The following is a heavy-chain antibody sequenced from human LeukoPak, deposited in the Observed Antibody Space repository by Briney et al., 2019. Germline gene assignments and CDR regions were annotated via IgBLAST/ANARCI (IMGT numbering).Heavy chain of an antibody. CDR2: ITNDGSST. CDR3: AKVPNYDILTGYYTAYFDY. V-gene: IGHV3-74*01. Sequence: QPGGSLRLSCAASGLTFSSHWMHWVRQAPGKGLVWVSRITNDGSSTTYADSVKGRFTISRDNSKNTLYLQMNSLRAEDTAVYYCAKVPNYDILTGYYTAYFDYWGQGTLVTVSS. J-gene: IGHJ4*02. CDR1: GLTFSSHW. D-gene: IGHD3-9*01.